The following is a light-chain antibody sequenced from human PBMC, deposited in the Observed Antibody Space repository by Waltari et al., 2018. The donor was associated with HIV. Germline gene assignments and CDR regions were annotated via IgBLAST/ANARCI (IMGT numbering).Light chain of an antibody. CDR1: SSDVGSFKY. CDR2: DVT. CDR3: SSYGGGNTVL. J-gene: IGLJ3*02. Sequence: QSALTQPPSASGSPGQSVTISCTRTSSDVGSFKYVPWYQPHPGKAPQLMIYDVTKWPSGVPDRFSGSKSGNTASLTVSGLQAEDEADYYCSSYGGGNTVLFGGGTRLTVL. V-gene: IGLV2-8*01.